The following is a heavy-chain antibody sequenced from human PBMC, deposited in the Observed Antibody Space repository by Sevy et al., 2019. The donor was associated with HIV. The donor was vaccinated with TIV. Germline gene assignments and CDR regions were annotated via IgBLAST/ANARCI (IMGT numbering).Heavy chain of an antibody. CDR1: GLTVSSNY. J-gene: IGHJ4*02. V-gene: IGHV3-66*01. Sequence: GGFLRLSCAASGLTVSSNYMSWVRQAPGKGLEWVSVIYGGGSTNYADSVKGRFTSSRDNSKNTLYLQMNSLRAEDTAVYYCAGGFGSYDYWGQGALVTVSS. CDR2: IYGGGST. D-gene: IGHD3-16*01. CDR3: AGGFGSYDY.